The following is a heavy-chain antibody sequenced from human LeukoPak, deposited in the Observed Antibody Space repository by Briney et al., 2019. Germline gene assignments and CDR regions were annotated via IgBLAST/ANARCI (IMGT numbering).Heavy chain of an antibody. CDR2: ISAYTGNT. D-gene: IGHD2-2*01. V-gene: IGHV1-18*01. CDR3: ARVASTTCDCPDYFDY. Sequence: ASVTVSCKASGYTFTTFGITWVRQAPGQGLEWMGWISAYTGNTNYAPKFQGRVTMTTETSTSTALMELRSLTSDDTAVYYCARVASTTCDCPDYFDYWGQGTLVTVSS. CDR1: GYTFTTFG. J-gene: IGHJ4*02.